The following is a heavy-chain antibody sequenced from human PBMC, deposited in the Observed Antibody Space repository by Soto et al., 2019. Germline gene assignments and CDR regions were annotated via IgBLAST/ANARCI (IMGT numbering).Heavy chain of an antibody. Sequence: QVQLQEQGPGLVKPSQTLSLTCTVSGGSISSGGYYWTWIRQHPGKGLEWIGYNYYSGITYYNPSLKSRVTISLDTSKNQFSLKLSSVTAADTAVYYCARGSSIAGLYYGMDVWGQGTTVTVSS. CDR1: GGSISSGGYY. V-gene: IGHV4-31*03. CDR2: NYYSGIT. CDR3: ARGSSIAGLYYGMDV. D-gene: IGHD6-6*01. J-gene: IGHJ6*02.